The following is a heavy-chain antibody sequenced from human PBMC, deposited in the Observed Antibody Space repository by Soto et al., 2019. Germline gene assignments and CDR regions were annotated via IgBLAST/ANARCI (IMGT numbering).Heavy chain of an antibody. V-gene: IGHV1-18*01. CDR3: ARDPGYCTNGVCYTGMVDY. CDR2: ISAYNGNT. D-gene: IGHD2-8*01. J-gene: IGHJ4*02. CDR1: GYTFTSYG. Sequence: ASVKVSCKASGYTFTSYGISWVRRAPGQGLEWMGWISAYNGNTNYAQKLQGRVTMTTDTSTSTAYMELRSLRSDDTAVYYCARDPGYCTNGVCYTGMVDYWGQGTLVTVSS.